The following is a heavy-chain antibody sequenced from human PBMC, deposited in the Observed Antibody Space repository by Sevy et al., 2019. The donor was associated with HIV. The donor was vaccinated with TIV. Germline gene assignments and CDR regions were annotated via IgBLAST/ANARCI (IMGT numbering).Heavy chain of an antibody. J-gene: IGHJ6*02. CDR3: ARSVYSYAPPEGLYYYYGMDV. D-gene: IGHD5-18*01. CDR1: GGTFSSYA. CDR2: IIPIFGTA. Sequence: ASVKVSCKASGGTFSSYAISWVRQAPGQGLEWMGGIIPIFGTANYAQKFQGRVTITADESTSKAYMELSILRSEDTTGYYCARSVYSYAPPEGLYYYYGMDVWGQGTTVTVSS. V-gene: IGHV1-69*13.